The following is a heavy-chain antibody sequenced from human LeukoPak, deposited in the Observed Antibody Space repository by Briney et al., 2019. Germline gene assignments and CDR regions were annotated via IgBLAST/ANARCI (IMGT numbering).Heavy chain of an antibody. J-gene: IGHJ4*02. Sequence: GGSLRLSCAASGFTVSSNYMSWVRQAPGKGLEWGSVIYSGGSTYCADSVKGRFTISRDNSKNTLYLQMNSLRAEDTAVYYCASSSAWYWGFDHWGQGTLVTVSS. CDR3: ASSSAWYWGFDH. CDR2: IYSGGST. D-gene: IGHD6-19*01. CDR1: GFTVSSNY. V-gene: IGHV3-53*01.